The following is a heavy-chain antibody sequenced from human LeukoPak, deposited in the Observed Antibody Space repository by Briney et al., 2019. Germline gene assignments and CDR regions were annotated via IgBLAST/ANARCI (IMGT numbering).Heavy chain of an antibody. Sequence: GASVKVPCRASGYTFTGYYMHWLRQAPGQGLEWMGWINPNSGGTNYAQKFQGRVTMTRDTSISTAYMELSRLRSDDTAVYYCASTPLRFLEWWGFDPWGQGTLVTVSS. J-gene: IGHJ5*02. CDR2: INPNSGGT. CDR3: ASTPLRFLEWWGFDP. D-gene: IGHD3-3*01. V-gene: IGHV1-2*02. CDR1: GYTFTGYY.